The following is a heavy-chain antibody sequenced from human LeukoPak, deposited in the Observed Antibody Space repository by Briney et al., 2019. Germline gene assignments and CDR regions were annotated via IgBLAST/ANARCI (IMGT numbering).Heavy chain of an antibody. Sequence: SETLSLTCAVSDYSVNSDHYWGWIRLAPGKGLEWIGSIYHSGGTYYNPSLKSRVTISVDTSKDQFSLRLTSVTAADTGLYYCTREDTTSGTSWYDPWGQGTRVTVSS. V-gene: IGHV4-38-2*01. CDR3: TREDTTSGTSWYDP. D-gene: IGHD3-10*01. CDR1: DYSVNSDHY. J-gene: IGHJ5*02. CDR2: IYHSGGT.